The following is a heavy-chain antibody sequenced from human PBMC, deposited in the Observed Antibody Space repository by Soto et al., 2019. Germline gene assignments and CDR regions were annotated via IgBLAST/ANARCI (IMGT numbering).Heavy chain of an antibody. J-gene: IGHJ6*02. CDR2: INPDNNGG. CDR3: VRDASSSSGSMDHYGMDV. V-gene: IGHV1-2*02. Sequence: ASVKVSCKASGYTFTGKYMHWVRQAPGQGLEWMGWINPDNNGGKYAQKFQGRVTMTRDTSISTAYMELSRLTSDETAVYFCVRDASSSSGSMDHYGMDVWGQGTSVTVSS. CDR1: GYTFTGKY. D-gene: IGHD6-6*01.